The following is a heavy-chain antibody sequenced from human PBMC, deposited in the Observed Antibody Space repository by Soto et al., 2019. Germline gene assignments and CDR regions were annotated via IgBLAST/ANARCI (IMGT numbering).Heavy chain of an antibody. CDR1: GFTFSDHN. J-gene: IGHJ6*02. V-gene: IGHV3-48*01. Sequence: GGSLRLSCAASGFTFSDHNMIWFRQAPGKGPEWLSYIGSSGSPIYYADFVKGRFTISRDNSKNSLYLQMNSLTAADTAVYYCAKDRTYSNRYHYYGLDVWGQGTTVTVSS. CDR3: AKDRTYSNRYHYYGLDV. D-gene: IGHD4-4*01. CDR2: IGSSGSPI.